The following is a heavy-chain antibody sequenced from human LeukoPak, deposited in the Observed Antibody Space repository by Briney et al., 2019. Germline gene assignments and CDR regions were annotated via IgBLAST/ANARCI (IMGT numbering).Heavy chain of an antibody. V-gene: IGHV3-23*01. CDR1: GFTFSSYA. J-gene: IGHJ4*02. D-gene: IGHD2-21*02. CDR2: ISGSGGST. CDR3: AKGRGGGDCYLDY. Sequence: GGSLRLSCAASGFTFSSYAMSWVRQAPGKGLEWVSAISGSGGSTYCADSVKGRFTISRDNSKNTLYLQMNSLRAEDTAVYYCAKGRGGGDCYLDYWGQGTLVTVSS.